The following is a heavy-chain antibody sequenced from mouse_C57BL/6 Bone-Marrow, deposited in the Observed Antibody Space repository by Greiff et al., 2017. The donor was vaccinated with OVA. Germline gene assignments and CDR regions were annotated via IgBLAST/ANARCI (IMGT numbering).Heavy chain of an antibody. Sequence: QVHVKQSGAELVRPGTSVKMSCKASGYTFTNYWIGWAKQRPGHGLEWIGDIYPGGGYTNYNEKFKGKATLTADKSSSTAYMQFSSLTSEDSAIYYCATYGYGAWFAYWGQGTLVTVSA. CDR1: GYTFTNYW. D-gene: IGHD2-2*01. CDR3: ATYGYGAWFAY. CDR2: IYPGGGYT. J-gene: IGHJ3*01. V-gene: IGHV1-63*01.